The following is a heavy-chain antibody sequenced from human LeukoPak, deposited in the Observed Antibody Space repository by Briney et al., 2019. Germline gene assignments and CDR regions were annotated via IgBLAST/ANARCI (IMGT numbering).Heavy chain of an antibody. J-gene: IGHJ4*02. D-gene: IGHD1-14*01. CDR2: IYYSGST. Sequence: PSETLSLTCAVSGYSISSSNWWGWIRQPPGKGLEWIGYIYYSGSTYYNPSLKSRVTMSVDTSKNQFSLNLSSVTAVDTAVYYCAGWLTEGFDYWGQGTLVTVSS. CDR3: AGWLTEGFDY. V-gene: IGHV4-28*01. CDR1: GYSISSSNW.